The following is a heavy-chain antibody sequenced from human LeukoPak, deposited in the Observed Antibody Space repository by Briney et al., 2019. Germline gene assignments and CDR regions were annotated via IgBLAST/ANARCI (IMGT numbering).Heavy chain of an antibody. Sequence: GGSLRLSCAASGFTFSSYAMSWVRQAPGKGLEWVSAISGSGGSTYYADSVKGRFTISRDNSKNTLYLQMNSLRAEDTAVYYGPKGGGGVTLVDYWGQGTLVTVSS. CDR3: PKGGGGVTLVDY. CDR2: ISGSGGST. V-gene: IGHV3-23*01. CDR1: GFTFSSYA. J-gene: IGHJ4*02. D-gene: IGHD3-16*01.